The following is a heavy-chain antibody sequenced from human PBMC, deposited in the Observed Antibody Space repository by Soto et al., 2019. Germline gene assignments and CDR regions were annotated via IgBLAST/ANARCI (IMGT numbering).Heavy chain of an antibody. CDR1: GYSFTSYW. J-gene: IGHJ6*02. Sequence: GESLKISCKGSGYSFTSYWISWVRQMPGKGLEWMGRIDPSDSYTNYSPSFQGHVTISADKSISTAYLQWSSLKASDTAIYYCAGAYYYDSSGYQVYYYYGMDVWGQGTTVTVSS. D-gene: IGHD3-22*01. CDR2: IDPSDSYT. V-gene: IGHV5-10-1*01. CDR3: AGAYYYDSSGYQVYYYYGMDV.